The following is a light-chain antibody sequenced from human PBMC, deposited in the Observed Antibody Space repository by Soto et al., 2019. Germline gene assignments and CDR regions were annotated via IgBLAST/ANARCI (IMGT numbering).Light chain of an antibody. V-gene: IGKV1-39*01. CDR3: QQSYNTPRT. Sequence: DIQMTQSPSSLSASVGDRVTNTCRTSQPISDYLNWYQQKPGKAPSLLIYTSSNLQTGVPSRFSGSGSGTHFTLTINSLQPEDFATYYCQQSYNTPRTFGQGTKVDIK. CDR2: TSS. CDR1: QPISDY. J-gene: IGKJ1*01.